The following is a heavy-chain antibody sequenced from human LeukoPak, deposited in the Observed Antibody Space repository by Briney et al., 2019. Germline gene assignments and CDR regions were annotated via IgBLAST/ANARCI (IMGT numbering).Heavy chain of an antibody. Sequence: PGRSLRLSCLASGFSFSNYGMHWVRQAPGKGLEWVAVIWFDGTNEDYADSVKGRFTISRDNSKNTLYLQMNSLRAEDTVVYYCAKETRVWSGIWNFDCWGQGTLVTVSS. D-gene: IGHD3-3*01. V-gene: IGHV3-33*06. CDR3: AKETRVWSGIWNFDC. CDR1: GFSFSNYG. J-gene: IGHJ4*02. CDR2: IWFDGTNE.